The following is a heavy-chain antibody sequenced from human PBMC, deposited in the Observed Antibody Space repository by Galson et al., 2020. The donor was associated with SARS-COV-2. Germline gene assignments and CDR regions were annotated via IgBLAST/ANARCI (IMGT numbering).Heavy chain of an antibody. D-gene: IGHD6-13*01. J-gene: IGHJ2*01. Sequence: SETLSLTCTVSGGSITRTTSYWAWIRQSRGKGLEWIGTIDQTGSSYFHPSLRSRVTMSLGTSKNDFSLRLSSVTAADTAVYYCARGKLTNSWFWYFDLWGRGTLVTVSS. CDR1: GGSITRTTSY. CDR2: IDQTGSS. CDR3: ARGKLTNSWFWYFDL. V-gene: IGHV4-39*07.